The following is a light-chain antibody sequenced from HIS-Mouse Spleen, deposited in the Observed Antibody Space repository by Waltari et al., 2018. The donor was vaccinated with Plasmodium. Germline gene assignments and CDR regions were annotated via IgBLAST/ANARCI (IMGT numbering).Light chain of an antibody. V-gene: IGLV3-10*01. Sequence: SYGLTQPPSVSVSPGQTARITCSGDALPKKYAYWYQQKSGQAPVLVIYEGSKRPSGSPERFSGSSSGTMATLTISGAQVEDEADYYCYSTDSSGNHRVFGGGTKLTVL. CDR1: ALPKKY. J-gene: IGLJ3*02. CDR3: YSTDSSGNHRV. CDR2: EGS.